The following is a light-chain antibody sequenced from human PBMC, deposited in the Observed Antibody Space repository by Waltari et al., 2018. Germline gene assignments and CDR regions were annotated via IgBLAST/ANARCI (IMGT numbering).Light chain of an antibody. J-gene: IGLJ2*01. CDR3: QSYDTDVSGSSVV. Sequence: QSVLTQPPSVSGAPGQGVPIPCPGGGSNPGAGSDVHWYQHLPGKAPKPPLPGKAPKLLIYGNNNRPSGVPDRFSGSKSGTSASLAITGLRAEDEADYYCQSYDTDVSGSSVVFGGGTKLTVL. V-gene: IGLV1-40*01. CDR1: GSNPGAGSD. CDR2: GNN.